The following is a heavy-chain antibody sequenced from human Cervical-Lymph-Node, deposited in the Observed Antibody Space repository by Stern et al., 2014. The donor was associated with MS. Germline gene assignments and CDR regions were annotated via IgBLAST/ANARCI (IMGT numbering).Heavy chain of an antibody. D-gene: IGHD3-10*01. Sequence: ESGPTLVKPTQTLTLTCTFSGFSLSTSGVGVGWIRQPPGKALEWLALIYLNDDKRYSPSLKSRLTITKDTSKNQVVLTMTNMDPVDTATYYCAHSIDYYGSGSYYNFDYWGQGTLVTVSS. CDR3: AHSIDYYGSGSYYNFDY. V-gene: IGHV2-5*01. J-gene: IGHJ4*02. CDR1: GFSLSTSGVG. CDR2: IYLNDDK.